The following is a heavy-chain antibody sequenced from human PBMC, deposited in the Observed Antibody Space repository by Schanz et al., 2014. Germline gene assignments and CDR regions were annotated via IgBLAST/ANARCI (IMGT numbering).Heavy chain of an antibody. D-gene: IGHD5-12*01. CDR2: ISDSGDST. Sequence: QVQLVESGGGVVQPGGSLRLSCAASGFTFSDYYMTWIRQAPGKGLEWVSDISDSGDSTHYADSVKGRFTISRDSSKNTLYLQMNSLRVEDTALYYCAREYSSYGTVYYWGQGTLVTVSS. CDR1: GFTFSDYY. J-gene: IGHJ4*02. V-gene: IGHV3-11*06. CDR3: AREYSSYGTVYY.